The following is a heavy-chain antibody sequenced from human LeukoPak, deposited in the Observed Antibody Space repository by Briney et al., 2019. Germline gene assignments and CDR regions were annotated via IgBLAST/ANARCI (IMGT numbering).Heavy chain of an antibody. J-gene: IGHJ6*02. CDR1: FXXGXXG. V-gene: IGHV3-49*04. CDR3: SRGPIQLWLHNGMDV. Sequence: FXXGXXGMXWVXXAAXKGLEXXXXXXSKAYGWTTEYAAAVKGRFTISREDSKSIAYLQMNSLKTEDTAVYYCSRGPIQLWLHNGMDVWGQGTTVIVSS. CDR2: XXSKAYGWTT. D-gene: IGHD5-18*01.